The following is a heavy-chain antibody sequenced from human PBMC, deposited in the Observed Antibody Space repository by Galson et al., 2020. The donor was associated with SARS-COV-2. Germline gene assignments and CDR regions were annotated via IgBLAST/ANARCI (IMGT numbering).Heavy chain of an antibody. CDR3: VRDVYYYGMDV. Sequence: GGSLRLSCAASGFSVSSNAMSWVRQAPGRGLEWVSVFYTGGTTFYADSVKGRFTISRDNSKNTLYLQMNSLRAEDTAVYYCVRDVYYYGMDVWGQGTTVTVSS. J-gene: IGHJ6*02. CDR2: FYTGGTT. V-gene: IGHV3-53*01. CDR1: GFSVSSNA.